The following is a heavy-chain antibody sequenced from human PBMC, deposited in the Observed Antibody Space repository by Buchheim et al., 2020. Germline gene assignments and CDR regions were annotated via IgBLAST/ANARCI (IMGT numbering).Heavy chain of an antibody. CDR3: ARARTGGPTFDY. D-gene: IGHD3-10*01. V-gene: IGHV4-34*01. CDR2: INHSGST. J-gene: IGHJ4*02. CDR1: GGSFSGYY. Sequence: QVQLQQWGAGLLKPSETLSLTCAVYGGSFSGYYWSWIRQPPGKGLEWIGEINHSGSTNYNPSLKSRVTISVDTSKNQLSLKLSSVTAADTAVYYCARARTGGPTFDYWGQGTL.